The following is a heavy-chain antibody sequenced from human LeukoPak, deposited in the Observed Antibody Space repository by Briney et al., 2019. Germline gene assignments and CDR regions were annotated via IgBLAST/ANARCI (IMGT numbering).Heavy chain of an antibody. D-gene: IGHD4-17*01. CDR1: GFTFSSYG. CDR3: ARDLQDGDYSRLDY. V-gene: IGHV3-33*01. Sequence: GGSLRLSCAASGFTFSSYGMHWVRQAPGKGLEWVAVIWYDGSNKYYADSVKGRFTISRDNSKNTLYLQMNSLRAEDTAVYYRARDLQDGDYSRLDYWGQGTLVTVSS. CDR2: IWYDGSNK. J-gene: IGHJ4*02.